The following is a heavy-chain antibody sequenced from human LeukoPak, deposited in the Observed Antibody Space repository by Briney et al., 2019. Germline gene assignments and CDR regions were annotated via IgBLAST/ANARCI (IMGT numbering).Heavy chain of an antibody. J-gene: IGHJ6*02. Sequence: SVKVSCKASGGTFSSYAISWVRQAPGQGLEWMGGIIPIFGTANYAQKFQGRVTITADESTSTAYMELSSLRSEDTAVYYCATKNRDQVITDFYYYYGMDVWGQGTTVTVSS. D-gene: IGHD3-16*01. CDR2: IIPIFGTA. CDR3: ATKNRDQVITDFYYYYGMDV. V-gene: IGHV1-69*13. CDR1: GGTFSSYA.